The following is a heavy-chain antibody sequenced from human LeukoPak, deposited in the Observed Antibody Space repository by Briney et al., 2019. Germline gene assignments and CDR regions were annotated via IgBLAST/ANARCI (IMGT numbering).Heavy chain of an antibody. J-gene: IGHJ2*01. CDR2: INCNSGDT. CDR3: ARAFLPLEWRLEYFDL. Sequence: GASVKVSCKASGYTFTGNDIHWVRQAPGQGLEWMGWINCNSGDTNYAPRFQGRVSMTRDTSINTAYMDMSMLRSDDTAVYYCARAFLPLEWRLEYFDLWGRGTLVTVSS. D-gene: IGHD3-3*01. CDR1: GYTFTGND. V-gene: IGHV1-2*02.